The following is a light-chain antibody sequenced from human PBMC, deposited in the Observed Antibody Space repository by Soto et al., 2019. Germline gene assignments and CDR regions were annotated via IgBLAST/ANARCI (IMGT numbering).Light chain of an antibody. CDR1: QGISSA. V-gene: IGKV1-13*02. J-gene: IGKJ1*01. Sequence: AIQLTQSPSSLSASVRDRVTITCRASQGISSALAWYQQKPGKAPKLLIYDASSLESGVPSRFSGSGSGTDFTLIISSLQPEDFATYYCQQFNSYPRTFGQGTKVEIK. CDR3: QQFNSYPRT. CDR2: DAS.